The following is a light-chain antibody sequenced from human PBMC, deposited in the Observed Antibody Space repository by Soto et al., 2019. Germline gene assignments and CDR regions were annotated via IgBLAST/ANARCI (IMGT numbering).Light chain of an antibody. CDR1: QSVSSSY. J-gene: IGKJ2*01. Sequence: EIVLTQSPGTLSLSPGERATLSCRASQSVSSSYLAWYQQRPGQAPRLLIYGASSRATGIPDRFSGSGSGTDCTLTISSLEPDDCLVYYCQQYGSSPPMYTFGQGTKLEIK. CDR2: GAS. CDR3: QQYGSSPPMYT. V-gene: IGKV3-20*01.